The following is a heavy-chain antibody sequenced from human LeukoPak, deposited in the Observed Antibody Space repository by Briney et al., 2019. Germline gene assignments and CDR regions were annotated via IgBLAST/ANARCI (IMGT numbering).Heavy chain of an antibody. D-gene: IGHD2-15*01. CDR1: GGSISSYY. J-gene: IGHJ4*02. CDR2: IYYSGSN. CDR3: ARGDSLFDY. Sequence: SETLSLTCTVSGGSISSYYWSWIRQPPGKGLEWIGYIYYSGSNNYNPSLKSRVTISVDTSKNQFSLKLSSVTAADTAVYYCARGDSLFDYWGQGTLVTVSS. V-gene: IGHV4-59*01.